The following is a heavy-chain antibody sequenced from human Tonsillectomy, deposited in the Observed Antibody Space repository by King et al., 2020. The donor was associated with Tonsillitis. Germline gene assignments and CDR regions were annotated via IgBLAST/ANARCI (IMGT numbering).Heavy chain of an antibody. J-gene: IGHJ3*02. Sequence: VQLVESGGGLVQPGGSLRLSCAASGFTFSSYAMSWVRQAPGKGLEWVSTISGSGGSTYHADPVKGRFTISRDNSKNTLYLQINSLRAEDTAVYFCAKDVDTDRGAFDIWGQGTMVTVSS. V-gene: IGHV3-23*04. CDR1: GFTFSSYA. D-gene: IGHD5-18*01. CDR3: AKDVDTDRGAFDI. CDR2: ISGSGGST.